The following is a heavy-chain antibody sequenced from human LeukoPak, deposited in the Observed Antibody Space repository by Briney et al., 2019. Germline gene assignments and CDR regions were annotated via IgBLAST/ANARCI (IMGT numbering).Heavy chain of an antibody. CDR1: GGSIRSYH. CDR3: ARGVGDYYYYGMDV. V-gene: IGHV4-59*01. D-gene: IGHD2-15*01. J-gene: IGHJ6*02. Sequence: PSETLSLTCTVSGGSIRSYHWSWIRQPAGKGLEWIGYIYYSGSTNYNPSLKSRVTISVDTSKNQFSLKLSSVTAADTAVYYCARGVGDYYYYGMDVWGQGTTVTVSS. CDR2: IYYSGST.